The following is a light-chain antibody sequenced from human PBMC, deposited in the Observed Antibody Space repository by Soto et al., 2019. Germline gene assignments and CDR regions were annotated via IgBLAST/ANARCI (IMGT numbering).Light chain of an antibody. CDR3: QQSFSTPRT. Sequence: DIQMTQSPSSLSASVGDRVTITCRASQSISNYLNWYQQKPGKAPKLLIYAASSLQSGVPSKFSGSGSGTDFTLTISSLQPEDFATYYCQQSFSTPRTFRQGTKVDIK. CDR2: AAS. V-gene: IGKV1-39*01. CDR1: QSISNY. J-gene: IGKJ1*01.